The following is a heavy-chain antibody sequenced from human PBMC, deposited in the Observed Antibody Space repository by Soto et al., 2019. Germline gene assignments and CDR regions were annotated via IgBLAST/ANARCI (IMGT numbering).Heavy chain of an antibody. CDR3: ARMATFGSLNWFDP. D-gene: IGHD3-16*01. CDR1: GYSSTNND. CDR2: MNPGSGDT. J-gene: IGHJ5*02. Sequence: QVKLVQSGAEVREPGASVKVSCKASGYSSTNNDVSWVRQATGQGLEWMGWMNPGSGDTGYAQKFQGRVTMTRDISIATAYMELSSLRSDDTAIYYCARMATFGSLNWFDPWGQGTLVTVSS. V-gene: IGHV1-8*01.